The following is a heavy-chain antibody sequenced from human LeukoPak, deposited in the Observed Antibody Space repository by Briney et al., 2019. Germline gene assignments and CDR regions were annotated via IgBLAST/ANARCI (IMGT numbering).Heavy chain of an antibody. V-gene: IGHV3-9*01. CDR2: ISWNSGSI. D-gene: IGHD6-13*01. J-gene: IGHJ1*01. CDR1: GFTFDDYA. Sequence: GRSLRLSCAASGFTFDDYAMHWVRQAPGKGLEWVSGISWNSGSIGYADSVKGRFTISRDNAKNSLYLQMNSLRAEDTALYYCAKALRAAAGLGGYFQHWGQGTLVTVSS. CDR3: AKALRAAAGLGGYFQH.